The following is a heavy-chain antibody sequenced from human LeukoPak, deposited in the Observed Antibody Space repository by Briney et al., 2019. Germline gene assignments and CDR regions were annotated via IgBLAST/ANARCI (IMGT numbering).Heavy chain of an antibody. J-gene: IGHJ4*02. Sequence: SETLSLTCNVSGSSITAFYWSWIRQSPGKGLEWIDSFQYGGNSKYNPSLKSRVAMSVDTSKRQLSLRLTSVTAADTAVYYCARFALTMVRRRPFDSWGQGILVTVSS. CDR1: GSSITAFY. CDR2: FQYGGNS. CDR3: ARFALTMVRRRPFDS. D-gene: IGHD3-10*01. V-gene: IGHV4-59*01.